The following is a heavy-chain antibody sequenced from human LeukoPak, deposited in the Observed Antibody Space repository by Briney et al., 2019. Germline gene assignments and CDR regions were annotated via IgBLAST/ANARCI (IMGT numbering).Heavy chain of an antibody. CDR1: GYTFTSND. J-gene: IGHJ4*02. D-gene: IGHD3-10*01. CDR2: MNPNSGNT. V-gene: IGHV1-8*01. Sequence: ASVKVSCKASGYTFTSNDINWVRQATGQGLEWMGWMNPNSGNTGYAQKFQGRVTITGNTSITTAYMELSSLRSEDTAVYYCVRGGGFNSGFEYWGQGTLVTVSS. CDR3: VRGGGFNSGFEY.